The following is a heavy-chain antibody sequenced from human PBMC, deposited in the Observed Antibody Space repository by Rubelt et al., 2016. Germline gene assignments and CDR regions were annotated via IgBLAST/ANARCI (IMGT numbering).Heavy chain of an antibody. CDR3: PTGGFDY. D-gene: IGHD3-16*01. CDR1: GFTFSSYG. V-gene: IGHV3-30*02. J-gene: IGHJ4*02. CDR2: TRKDESDQ. Sequence: QVQLVESGGGVVQPGGSLRLSCAASGFTFSSYGMHWVRQAPGKGLEWLAFTRKDESDQYYADSVKGRFTISRDNSKNTLYLQMNNLRGEDTAVYFCPTGGFDYWGQGTLVTVSS.